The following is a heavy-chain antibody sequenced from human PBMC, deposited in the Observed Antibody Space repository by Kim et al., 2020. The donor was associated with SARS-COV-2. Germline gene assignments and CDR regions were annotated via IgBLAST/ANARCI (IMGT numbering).Heavy chain of an antibody. CDR2: IRSKAYGGTT. J-gene: IGHJ6*02. CDR3: TRDFFDFWSGYYGQYYYYGMDV. V-gene: IGHV3-49*03. D-gene: IGHD3-3*01. CDR1: GFTFGDYA. Sequence: GGSLRLSCTASGFTFGDYAMSWFRQAPGKGLEWVGFIRSKAYGGTTEYAASVKGRFTISRDDSKSIAYLQMNSLKTEDTAVYYCTRDFFDFWSGYYGQYYYYGMDVWGQGTPVTVSS.